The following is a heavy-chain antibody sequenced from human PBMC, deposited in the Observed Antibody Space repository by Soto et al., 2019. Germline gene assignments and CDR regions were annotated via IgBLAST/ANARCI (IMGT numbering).Heavy chain of an antibody. J-gene: IGHJ6*02. Sequence: ASVKVSCKASGYTFTGYYMHWVRQAPGQGLEWMGWINPNSGGTNYAQKFQGWVTMTRDTSISTAYMELSRLRSDDTAVYYCARDTRYSGYEFGPYYYYGMDVWGQGTTVTVSS. V-gene: IGHV1-2*04. CDR3: ARDTRYSGYEFGPYYYYGMDV. D-gene: IGHD5-12*01. CDR1: GYTFTGYY. CDR2: INPNSGGT.